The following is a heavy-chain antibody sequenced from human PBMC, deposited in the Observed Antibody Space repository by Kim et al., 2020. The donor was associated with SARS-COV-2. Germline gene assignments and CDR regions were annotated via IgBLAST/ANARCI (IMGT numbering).Heavy chain of an antibody. J-gene: IGHJ4*02. CDR3: ASGTVGRSPPDY. CDR1: GFTFSNYW. V-gene: IGHV3-7*01. CDR2: IKQDGSGK. D-gene: IGHD2-15*01. Sequence: GGSLRLSCAASGFTFSNYWMSWVRQGPGKGLEWVANIKQDGSGKYYVDSVKGRFTISRDNAKNSLYLQMNSLRAEDTAVYYCASGTVGRSPPDYWGQGTL.